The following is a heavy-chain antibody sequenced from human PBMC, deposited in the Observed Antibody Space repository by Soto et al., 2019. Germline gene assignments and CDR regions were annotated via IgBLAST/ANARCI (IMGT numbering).Heavy chain of an antibody. CDR2: IYYSGST. D-gene: IGHD3-22*01. CDR3: ARGSGSGYSSGLGY. V-gene: IGHV4-31*03. Sequence: TLSLTCTVSGGAISSGGYYWSWIRRHPGKGLEWIGYIYYSGSTYYNPSLKSRVTISVDTSKNQFSLKLSSVTAADTAVYYCARGSGSGYSSGLGYWGQGTLVTVSS. CDR1: GGAISSGGYY. J-gene: IGHJ4*02.